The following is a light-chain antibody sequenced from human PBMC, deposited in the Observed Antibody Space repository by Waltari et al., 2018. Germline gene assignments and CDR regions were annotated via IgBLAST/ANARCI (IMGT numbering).Light chain of an antibody. Sequence: EIVLTQSPGTLSLSPGQRATLSCRASQSVGKYLAWYQQKPGQAPRLLIYDASTRATGIPYRFSGSGSGTDFSLTISRLEPEDFAVYYCQKYVNLPATFGQGTKVEIK. J-gene: IGKJ1*01. CDR2: DAS. CDR1: QSVGKY. CDR3: QKYVNLPAT. V-gene: IGKV3-20*01.